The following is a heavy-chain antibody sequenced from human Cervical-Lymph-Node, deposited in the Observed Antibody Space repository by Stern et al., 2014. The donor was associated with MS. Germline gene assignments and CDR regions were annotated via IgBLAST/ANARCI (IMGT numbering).Heavy chain of an antibody. CDR1: GFTFSRYG. V-gene: IGHV3-33*01. Sequence: MQLVESGGGVVQPGRSLRLSCAASGFTFSRYGMYWVRPAPGKGLEWVAVIWYDGSNEYYTDSVRGRFTISRDNSNYTLYLQMNSLRAEDTAVYYCARDGYCSGGSCYSYYDYWGQGTLVTVSS. J-gene: IGHJ4*02. CDR3: ARDGYCSGGSCYSYYDY. CDR2: IWYDGSNE. D-gene: IGHD2-15*01.